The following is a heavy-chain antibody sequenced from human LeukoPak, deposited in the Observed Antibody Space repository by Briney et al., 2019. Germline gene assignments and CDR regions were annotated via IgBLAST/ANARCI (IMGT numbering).Heavy chain of an antibody. CDR2: ISDNSITI. J-gene: IGHJ4*02. Sequence: GGSLRLSCAASGFTFSDYYMTWIRQAPGKGLEWVSYISDNSITIYYADSVRGRFTISRDNAKKSLFLQMNNLRAEDTAVYYCARDTPTDKQNNMFRALIEYWGQGTLVTVSS. CDR1: GFTFSDYY. D-gene: IGHD3-10*01. CDR3: ARDTPTDKQNNMFRALIEY. V-gene: IGHV3-11*04.